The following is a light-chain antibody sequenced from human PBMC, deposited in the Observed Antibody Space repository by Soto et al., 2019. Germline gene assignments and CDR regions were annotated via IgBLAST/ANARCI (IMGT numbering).Light chain of an antibody. J-gene: IGKJ1*01. Sequence: EIVLTQSPATLSVSPGERATLSCRASQSVSSNLAWYQQKPGQAPRLLIYGASTRATGIPARFSGSGSGTDFTLTISRLEPEDFAVYYCQQYGSSPRTFGQGTKVHIK. CDR3: QQYGSSPRT. CDR2: GAS. V-gene: IGKV3-20*01. CDR1: QSVSSN.